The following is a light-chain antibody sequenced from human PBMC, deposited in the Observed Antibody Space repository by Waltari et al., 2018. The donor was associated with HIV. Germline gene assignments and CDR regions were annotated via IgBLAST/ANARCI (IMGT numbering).Light chain of an antibody. V-gene: IGKV1-39*01. CDR3: QQSYITPWT. Sequence: IQMTQSPSSLSASVGDRVTITCRASQTINPFLNWYQQQPGKAPKVLIYDSTSLERGVPGRFRGSGSGTDFTLDIIGLEAEDFATYFCQQSYITPWTFGQGTKIEI. CDR2: DST. J-gene: IGKJ1*01. CDR1: QTINPF.